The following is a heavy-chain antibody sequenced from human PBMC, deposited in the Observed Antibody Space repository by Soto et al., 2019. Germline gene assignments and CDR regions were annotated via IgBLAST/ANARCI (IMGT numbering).Heavy chain of an antibody. J-gene: IGHJ6*03. CDR2: TYYSGST. V-gene: IGHV4-59*08. CDR1: GGSIRTYY. D-gene: IGHD2-15*01. Sequence: SETLSLTCTVSGGSIRTYYWSWIRQPPGKGLEWIGYTYYSGSTKSNPSLKSRVTISVDTSKNQFSLKLSSVTAADTAVYYCARQIATFDYYYYYMDVWGKGTTVTVS. CDR3: ARQIATFDYYYYYMDV.